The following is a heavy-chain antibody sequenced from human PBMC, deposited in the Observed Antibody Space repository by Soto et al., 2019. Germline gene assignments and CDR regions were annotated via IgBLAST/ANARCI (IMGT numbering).Heavy chain of an antibody. CDR1: GGSMSSHY. CDR2: ISYSGST. CDR3: ARADPAASVGY. Sequence: SETLSLTCTFSGGSMSSHYWTWLRQSPGKGLEWIGYISYSGSTYYNPSLKSRVSISADTSKNQFSLRMNSMIAADTAVYYCARADPAASVGYWGQGTLVTVSS. V-gene: IGHV4-59*11. J-gene: IGHJ4*02. D-gene: IGHD2-2*01.